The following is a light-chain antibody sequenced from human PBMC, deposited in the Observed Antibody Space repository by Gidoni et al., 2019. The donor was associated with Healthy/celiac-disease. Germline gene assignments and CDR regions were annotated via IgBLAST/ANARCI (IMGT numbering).Light chain of an antibody. J-gene: IGLJ2*01. CDR2: DDS. V-gene: IGLV3-21*02. Sequence: SYVLTQPPSPPVAPGQTARITCGGNNIGSNSVHWYQQQPGQAPVLVVYDDSDRPSGIPERFSGSNSGNTATLTISRVEAGDEADYYCQVWDSSSDHVVFGGGTKLTVL. CDR3: QVWDSSSDHVV. CDR1: NIGSNS.